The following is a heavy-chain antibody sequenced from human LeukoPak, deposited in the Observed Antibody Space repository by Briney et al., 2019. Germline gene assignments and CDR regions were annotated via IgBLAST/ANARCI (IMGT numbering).Heavy chain of an antibody. J-gene: IGHJ3*02. V-gene: IGHV4-34*01. CDR2: INHSGST. D-gene: IGHD3-10*01. CDR1: GGSFSGYY. CDR3: ASGTLDAFDI. Sequence: SETPSLTCAVYGGSFSGYYWSWIRQPPGKGLEWIGEINHSGSTNYNPSLKSRVTISVDTSKNQFSLKLSSVTAADTAVYYCASGTLDAFDIWGQGTMVTVSS.